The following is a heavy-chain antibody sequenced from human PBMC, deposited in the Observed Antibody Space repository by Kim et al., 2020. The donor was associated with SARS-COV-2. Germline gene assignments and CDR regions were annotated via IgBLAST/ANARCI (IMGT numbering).Heavy chain of an antibody. V-gene: IGHV3-15*01. D-gene: IGHD1-26*01. CDR3: ILLWEVHAFDI. CDR2: FKSKTDGGTT. J-gene: IGHJ3*02. CDR1: GFTFSNAW. Sequence: GGSLRLSCAASGFTFSNAWMSWVRQAPGKGLEWVGRFKSKTDGGTTNYAAAVKGRFIISRDDSKNTLYLQMNSLKTEDTAVYYCILLWEVHAFDIWGQGTMVTVSS.